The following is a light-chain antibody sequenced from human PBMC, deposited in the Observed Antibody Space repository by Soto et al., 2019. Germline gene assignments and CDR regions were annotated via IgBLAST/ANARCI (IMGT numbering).Light chain of an antibody. J-gene: IGKJ4*01. CDR2: DAS. Sequence: EIVLTQSPATLSLSPGERATLSCRASQSVSSYLAWYQQKPGQAPRLLIYDASSRATGIPARFSGSGSGTDFTLNISSLEPEDFAVYYCQQRSTWPLTFGGGNKVEIK. CDR1: QSVSSY. V-gene: IGKV3-11*01. CDR3: QQRSTWPLT.